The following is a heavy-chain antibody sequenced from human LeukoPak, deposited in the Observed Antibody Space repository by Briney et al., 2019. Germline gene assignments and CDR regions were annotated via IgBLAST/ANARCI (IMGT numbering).Heavy chain of an antibody. CDR3: ARSYYYGSGSYYGY. V-gene: IGHV3-74*01. D-gene: IGHD3-10*01. Sequence: GGSLRLSCAASGFTFSNYWMHWVRQAPGKGLVWVSRINSDGSSTSYADYVKGRFTISRDNAKNTLYLQMNSLRAGDTAVYYCARSYYYGSGSYYGYWGLGTLVTVSS. CDR2: INSDGSST. J-gene: IGHJ4*02. CDR1: GFTFSNYW.